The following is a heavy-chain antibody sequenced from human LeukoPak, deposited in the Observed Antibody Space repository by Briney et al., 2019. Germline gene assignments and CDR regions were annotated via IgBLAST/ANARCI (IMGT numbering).Heavy chain of an antibody. CDR3: ARDLDWGGGLRYFDY. J-gene: IGHJ4*02. CDR2: ISAYNGNT. Sequence: ASVKVSCKASGYTFTSYYMHWVRQAPGQGLEWMGWISAYNGNTNYAQKLQGRVTMTTDTSTSTAYMELRSLRSDDTAVYYCARDLDWGGGLRYFDYWGQGTLVTVSS. CDR1: GYTFTSYY. D-gene: IGHD7-27*01. V-gene: IGHV1-18*04.